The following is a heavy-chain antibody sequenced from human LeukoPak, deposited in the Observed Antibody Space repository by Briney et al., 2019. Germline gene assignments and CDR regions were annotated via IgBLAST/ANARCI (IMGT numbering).Heavy chain of an antibody. D-gene: IGHD4-17*01. Sequence: PGGSLRLSCAASGFTFSSYAMSWVRQAPGKGLEWVSAISGSGGSTYYADSVKGRFTISRDNSKNTLYLRMNSLRAEDTAVYYCAKVATTVTTFRVWCAFDIWGQGIMVTVSS. CDR3: AKVATTVTTFRVWCAFDI. J-gene: IGHJ3*02. CDR2: ISGSGGST. V-gene: IGHV3-23*01. CDR1: GFTFSSYA.